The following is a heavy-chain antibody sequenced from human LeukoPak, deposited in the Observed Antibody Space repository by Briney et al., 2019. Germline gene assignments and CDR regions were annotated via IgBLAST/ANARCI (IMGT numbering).Heavy chain of an antibody. V-gene: IGHV1-8*01. Sequence: ASVKVSCTASGYTFTSYDINWVRQATGQGLEWMGWMNPNSGNTGYAQKFQGRFTMTWDTSISTAYMELSSLRSEDTAVYYCAREYRHQPDWGQGTLVTVSS. CDR3: AREYRHQPD. CDR2: MNPNSGNT. D-gene: IGHD5-12*01. CDR1: GYTFTSYD. J-gene: IGHJ4*02.